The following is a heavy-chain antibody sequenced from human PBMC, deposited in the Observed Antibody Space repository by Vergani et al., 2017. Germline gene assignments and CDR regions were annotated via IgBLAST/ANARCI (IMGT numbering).Heavy chain of an antibody. D-gene: IGHD2/OR15-2a*01. Sequence: QVQLVESGGGVVQPGRSLRLSCAASGFRFSSYGMNWVRQAPGKGLEWVAVIWYDGSNKYYADSLKGRFTISRDNSQNTVNLQMNSLRVDDTAVYYCAKDWGGCNSISCSYYMDVWGKGTTVTV. CDR2: IWYDGSNK. CDR3: AKDWGGCNSISCSYYMDV. J-gene: IGHJ6*03. V-gene: IGHV3-33*06. CDR1: GFRFSSYG.